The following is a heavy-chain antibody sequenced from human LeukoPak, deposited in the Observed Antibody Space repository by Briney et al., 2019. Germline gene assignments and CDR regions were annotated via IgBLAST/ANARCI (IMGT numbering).Heavy chain of an antibody. CDR3: ARSEAWSDGGDSLDS. V-gene: IGHV1-18*01. D-gene: IGHD3-3*01. J-gene: IGHJ4*02. Sequence: ASVKVSCKASGYTFTRYGINWVRQAPGQGLEWMGWISAYNKKTNYAQTFQGKVTLTTDTPTTTAFMELRSLRSDDTAVYYCARSEAWSDGGDSLDSWGQGTLVTVSS. CDR1: GYTFTRYG. CDR2: ISAYNKKT.